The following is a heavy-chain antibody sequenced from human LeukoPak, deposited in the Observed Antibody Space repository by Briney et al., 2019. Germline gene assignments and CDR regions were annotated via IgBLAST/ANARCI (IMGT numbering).Heavy chain of an antibody. CDR1: GGSISSYY. D-gene: IGHD5-18*01. Sequence: SETLSLTCTVSGGSISSYYWSWIRQPPGKGLEWIGYIYYSGSTNYSPSLKSRVTISVDTSKNQFSLKLSSVTAADTAVYYCARRIQPYYWYFDLWGRGTLVTVSS. CDR3: ARRIQPYYWYFDL. V-gene: IGHV4-59*08. J-gene: IGHJ2*01. CDR2: IYYSGST.